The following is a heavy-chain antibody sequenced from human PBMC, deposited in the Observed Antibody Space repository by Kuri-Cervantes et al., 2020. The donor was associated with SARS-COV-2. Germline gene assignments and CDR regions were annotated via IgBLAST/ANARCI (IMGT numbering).Heavy chain of an antibody. CDR2: ISYDGNDK. D-gene: IGHD3-16*01. Sequence: GGSLRLSCAASGFTFSSYGMHWVRQVPGKGLEWVAVISYDGNDKYYADSVKGRFTISRDNSKNTLYLQMNSLRAEDTAVYYCAKGPRWGMGDARFDFWGQGTLVTVSS. J-gene: IGHJ4*02. V-gene: IGHV3-30*18. CDR3: AKGPRWGMGDARFDF. CDR1: GFTFSSYG.